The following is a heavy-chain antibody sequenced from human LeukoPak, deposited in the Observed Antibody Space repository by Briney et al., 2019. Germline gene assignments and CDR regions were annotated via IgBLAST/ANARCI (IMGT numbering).Heavy chain of an antibody. D-gene: IGHD1-26*01. CDR1: GYTFTTDY. CDR3: ARDWEIRKADY. J-gene: IGHJ4*02. CDR2: ISAYNGNT. Sequence: ASVKVSCKASGYTFTTDYITWVRQAPGQGLEWMGWISAYNGNTKYAQKFQGRVTMTSDTSTSTAYMELRSLRSDDTAMYYCARDWEIRKADYWGQGNLVTVSS. V-gene: IGHV1-18*01.